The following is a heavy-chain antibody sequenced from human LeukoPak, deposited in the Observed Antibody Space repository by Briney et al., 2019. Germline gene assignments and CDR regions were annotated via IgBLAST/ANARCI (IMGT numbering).Heavy chain of an antibody. Sequence: NTSETLSLTCTVSGGSISSSTYYWGWIRQPPGKGLEWIGSIYYSGSTYYNPSLKSRVTILVDTSKNQFSLKLSSVTAADTAVYYCARSRQLRYFDWLPTIGNYYMDVWGKGTTVTVSS. J-gene: IGHJ6*03. V-gene: IGHV4-39*07. D-gene: IGHD3-9*01. CDR2: IYYSGST. CDR3: ARSRQLRYFDWLPTIGNYYMDV. CDR1: GGSISSSTYY.